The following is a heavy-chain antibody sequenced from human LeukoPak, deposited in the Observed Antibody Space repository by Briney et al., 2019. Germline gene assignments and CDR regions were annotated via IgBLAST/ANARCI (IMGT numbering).Heavy chain of an antibody. CDR1: GDSISSGGHY. V-gene: IGHV4-31*03. D-gene: IGHD3-22*01. CDR2: IYYSGST. Sequence: SETLSLTCNVSGDSISSGGHYWSWIRQQPGKELEWIGYIYYSGSTYYNPSLKSRTTISVNTSNNHFSLKLNSVTAADTAVYYCARDRDSSGYAGFDHWGQGTLITVSS. J-gene: IGHJ4*02. CDR3: ARDRDSSGYAGFDH.